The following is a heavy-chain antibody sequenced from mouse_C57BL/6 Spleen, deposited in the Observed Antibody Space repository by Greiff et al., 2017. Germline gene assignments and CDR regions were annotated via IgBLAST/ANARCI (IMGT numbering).Heavy chain of an antibody. Sequence: EVQRVESGPELVKPGASVKIPCKASGYTFTDYNMDWVKQSHGKSLEWIGDINPNNGGTIYNQKFKGKATLTVDKSSSTAYMELRSLTSEDTAVYYCARWDYGSSPFAYWGQGTLVTVSA. V-gene: IGHV1-18*01. D-gene: IGHD1-1*01. CDR2: INPNNGGT. CDR1: GYTFTDYN. CDR3: ARWDYGSSPFAY. J-gene: IGHJ3*01.